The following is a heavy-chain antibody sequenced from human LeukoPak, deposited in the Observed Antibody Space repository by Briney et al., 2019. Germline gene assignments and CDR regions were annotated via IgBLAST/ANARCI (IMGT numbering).Heavy chain of an antibody. V-gene: IGHV3-7*01. Sequence: GGSLRLSCAASGFTFSSYWMSWVRQAPGKGLEWVANIKQDGSEKYYVDSVKGRFTISRDNAKNSLYLQTNSLRAEDTAVYYCARDGGYYYDSSGYLGYWGQGTLVTVSS. J-gene: IGHJ4*02. CDR3: ARDGGYYYDSSGYLGY. CDR2: IKQDGSEK. D-gene: IGHD3-22*01. CDR1: GFTFSSYW.